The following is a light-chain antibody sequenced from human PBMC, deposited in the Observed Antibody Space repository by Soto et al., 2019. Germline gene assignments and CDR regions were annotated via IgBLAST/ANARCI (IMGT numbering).Light chain of an antibody. J-gene: IGKJ1*01. CDR3: MQHISLQGT. CDR1: QSLLNTDDGATY. CDR2: ALS. V-gene: IGKV2-40*01. Sequence: DIVMTQTPLSLSVTPGEPASIACRSSQSLLNTDDGATYLDWYLQKPGQSPHLLIYALSYRASGVPDRFSGSGSGTEFTLTISRVEADDVGVYYCMQHISLQGTFGQGTKVDIX.